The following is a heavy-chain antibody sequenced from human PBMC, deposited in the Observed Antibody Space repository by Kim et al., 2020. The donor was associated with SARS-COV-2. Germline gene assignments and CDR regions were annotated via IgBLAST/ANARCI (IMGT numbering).Heavy chain of an antibody. CDR3: VEARGARHINN. J-gene: IGHJ4*02. D-gene: IGHD1-26*01. CDR2: ISCDANFV. CDR1: GFTFSSHG. Sequence: GGSLRLSCAVSGFTFSSHGMHWVRQAPGKGLEWVALISCDANFVAYADSVKGRFTISRDNAKNTRYLQMNILRPEDTAVYYCVEARGARHINNWDQGTPVTVPS. V-gene: IGHV3-30*04.